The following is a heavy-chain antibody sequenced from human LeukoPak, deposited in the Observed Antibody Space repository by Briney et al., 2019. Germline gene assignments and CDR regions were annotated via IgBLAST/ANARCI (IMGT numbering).Heavy chain of an antibody. J-gene: IGHJ6*02. CDR2: IHRSGGST. CDR3: AKYRTGTPYGLDV. V-gene: IGHV3-23*01. Sequence: GGSLRLSCAASGYTFSTYAMNWVRQAPGQGLEWVSGIHRSGGSTCYADSFKGRFTISGDNSTNTLYLEMNSLRAEDTAAYYCAKYRTGTPYGLDVWGQGTTVTVSS. D-gene: IGHD2-15*01. CDR1: GYTFSTYA.